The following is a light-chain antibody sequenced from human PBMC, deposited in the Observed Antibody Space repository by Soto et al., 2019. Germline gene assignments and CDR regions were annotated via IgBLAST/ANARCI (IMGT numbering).Light chain of an antibody. CDR1: QRVISNY. Sequence: EIVLTQSPGTLSLSPGERATLSCRASQRVISNYLAWYQQKPGQAPRLLIYGASSRATGIPDRFSGSGSGTDFTLTISSLQPDDSASYYCQQYNTNSNTFGQGTKLEIK. J-gene: IGKJ2*01. V-gene: IGKV3-20*01. CDR3: QQYNTNSNT. CDR2: GAS.